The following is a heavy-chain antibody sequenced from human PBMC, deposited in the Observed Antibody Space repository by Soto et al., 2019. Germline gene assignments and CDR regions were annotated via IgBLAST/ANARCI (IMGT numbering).Heavy chain of an antibody. CDR2: ISAYNCNT. CDR3: AREGPAPYYYYGMDV. J-gene: IGHJ6*02. V-gene: IGHV1-18*01. Sequence: QVQLVQSGGEVKKPGASVKVSCKTSGYSFTTYGISWVRQAPGQGLEWMGWISAYNCNTNYAQKLQGRVTMTTDTSTSTAYMELRSLRSDDTAVYYCAREGPAPYYYYGMDVWGQGSTVTVSS. CDR1: GYSFTTYG.